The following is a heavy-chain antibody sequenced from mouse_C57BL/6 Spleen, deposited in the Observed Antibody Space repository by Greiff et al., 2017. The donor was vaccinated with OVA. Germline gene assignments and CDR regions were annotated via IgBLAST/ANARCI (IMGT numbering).Heavy chain of an antibody. Sequence: QVQLQQSGPELVKPGASVKISCKASGYAFSSSWMNWVKQRPGKGLEWIGRIYPGDGDTNYNGKFKGKATLTADKSSSTAYMQLSSLTSEDSAVYFCASRPYLDYWGQGTTLTVSS. J-gene: IGHJ2*01. CDR1: GYAFSSSW. CDR3: ASRPYLDY. CDR2: IYPGDGDT. V-gene: IGHV1-82*01.